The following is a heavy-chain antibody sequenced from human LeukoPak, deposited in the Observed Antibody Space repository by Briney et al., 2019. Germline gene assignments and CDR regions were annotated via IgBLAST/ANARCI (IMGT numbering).Heavy chain of an antibody. CDR3: AKQLGYCSDGSCYFPY. CDR2: ISNNGGYT. V-gene: IGHV3-23*01. CDR1: GFTFSISA. Sequence: PGGSLRLSCAASGFTFSISAMSWVRHAPGKGLEWVSAISNNGGYTYYADSVQGRFTISRDNSKSTLCLQMDSLRAEDTAVYYCAKQLGYCSDGSCYFPYWGQGALVTVSS. D-gene: IGHD2-15*01. J-gene: IGHJ4*02.